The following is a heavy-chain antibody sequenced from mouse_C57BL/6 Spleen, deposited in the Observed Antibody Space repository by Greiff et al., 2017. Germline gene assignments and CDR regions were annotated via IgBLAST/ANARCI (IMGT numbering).Heavy chain of an antibody. CDR3: ARSGIYDGYYFDY. CDR1: GYTFTSYW. Sequence: QVQLQQPGAELVKPGASVKLSCKASGYTFTSYWMHWVKQRPGQGLEWIGMIHPNSGSTNYNEKFKSKATLTVDKSSSTAYMQLSSLTSADSAVYYCARSGIYDGYYFDYWGQGTTLTVSS. J-gene: IGHJ2*01. CDR2: IHPNSGST. V-gene: IGHV1-64*01. D-gene: IGHD2-3*01.